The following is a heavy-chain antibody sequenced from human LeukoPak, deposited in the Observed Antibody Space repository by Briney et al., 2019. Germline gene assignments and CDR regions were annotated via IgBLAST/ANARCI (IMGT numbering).Heavy chain of an antibody. J-gene: IGHJ6*03. CDR3: ARVGVGNVLVLAANTQTIYYHHMDV. CDR2: INHSGST. Sequence: PSETLSLTCTVGGHSLWGYDWRWISQPPGKGLEWIGEINHSGSTNYSPSLKSRVTMSVDTSKNQFSLKLSCVTAADTATYYCARVGVGNVLVLAANTQTIYYHHMDVWDKGTTVTVSS. V-gene: IGHV4-34*01. D-gene: IGHD2-2*01. CDR1: GHSLWGYD.